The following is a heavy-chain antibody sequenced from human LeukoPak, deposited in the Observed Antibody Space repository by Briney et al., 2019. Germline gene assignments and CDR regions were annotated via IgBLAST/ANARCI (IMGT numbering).Heavy chain of an antibody. J-gene: IGHJ4*02. CDR1: GYSHSRGYY. Sequence: PSETLSLTCTVSGYSHSRGYYWGWTRQPPGKGLEWIGSIYHRGSTYYNPSLKSRVTISVVTSKNQFSLKLSSVTAADTVVYYCARAADYWGQGTLVTVSS. CDR3: ARAADY. CDR2: IYHRGST. V-gene: IGHV4-38-2*02.